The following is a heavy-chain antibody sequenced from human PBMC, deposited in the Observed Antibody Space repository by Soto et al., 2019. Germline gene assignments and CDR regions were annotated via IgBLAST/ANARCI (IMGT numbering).Heavy chain of an antibody. CDR3: ARPSGPYYYYYGMDV. CDR2: IYYSGST. D-gene: IGHD2-15*01. V-gene: IGHV4-59*12. CDR1: GGSISSYY. Sequence: SETLSLTCTVSGGSISSYYWSLIRQPPGKGLEWIGYIYYSGSTNYNPSVKGRFTISRDNSKNTLYLQMNSLRAEDTAVYYCARPSGPYYYYYGMDVWGQGTTVTV. J-gene: IGHJ6*02.